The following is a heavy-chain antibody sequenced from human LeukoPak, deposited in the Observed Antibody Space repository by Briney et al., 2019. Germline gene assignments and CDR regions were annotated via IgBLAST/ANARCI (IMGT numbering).Heavy chain of an antibody. D-gene: IGHD2-15*01. V-gene: IGHV3-66*01. CDR2: IFSGGST. Sequence: GGSLRLSCAASGFTVSSNYMSWVRQAPGKGLEWVSVIFSGGSTYYADSVKGRFTISRDNSKNTLYLQMNSLRAEDTAVYYCAKVAEDIVVVVAATRPQDSDYFDYWGQGTLVTVSS. CDR1: GFTVSSNY. CDR3: AKVAEDIVVVVAATRPQDSDYFDY. J-gene: IGHJ4*02.